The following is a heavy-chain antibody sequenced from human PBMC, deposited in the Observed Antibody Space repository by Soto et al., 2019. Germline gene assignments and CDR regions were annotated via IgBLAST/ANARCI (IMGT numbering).Heavy chain of an antibody. J-gene: IGHJ6*02. D-gene: IGHD6-19*01. Sequence: QLRLQESGPGLVKPSETLSLSCTVSGGSISSSFYWGWIRQPPGKGLEWIGSIYGTGNTYYNPSLKGRVTISADTSKNQFFLNLISVTAADTAVYYCRSSSRYSTDVWGQGATVTVSS. CDR1: GGSISSSFY. CDR3: RSSSRYSTDV. V-gene: IGHV4-39*01. CDR2: IYGTGNT.